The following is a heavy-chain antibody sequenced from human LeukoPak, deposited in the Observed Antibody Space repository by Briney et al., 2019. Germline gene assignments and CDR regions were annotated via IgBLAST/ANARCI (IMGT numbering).Heavy chain of an antibody. CDR2: INTNTGNP. V-gene: IGHV7-4-1*02. D-gene: IGHD1-1*01. CDR3: AREAAGTPYYFDY. J-gene: IGHJ4*02. CDR1: GYTFINYA. Sequence: SVKVSCKASGYTFINYAMNWVRQAPGQGLEWMGWINTNTGNPTYAQGFTGRFVFSLDTSVNTAYLQISSLKAEDTAVYYCAREAAGTPYYFDYWGQGTLVTVSS.